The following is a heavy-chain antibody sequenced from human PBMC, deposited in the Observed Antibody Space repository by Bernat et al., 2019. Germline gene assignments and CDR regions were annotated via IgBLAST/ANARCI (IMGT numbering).Heavy chain of an antibody. J-gene: IGHJ4*02. D-gene: IGHD3-22*01. V-gene: IGHV3-33*01. CDR2: IWYDGSNK. CDR1: GFTFSSYG. CDR3: ARGAHYYDSSGYPLDY. Sequence: QVQLVESGGGVVQPGRSLRLSCAASGFTFSSYGMHWVRQAPGKGLEWVAVIWYDGSNKYYADSVKGRFTISRDNSKNTLYLQMNSLRAEDTAVYYCARGAHYYDSSGYPLDYWGQGTLVTVSS.